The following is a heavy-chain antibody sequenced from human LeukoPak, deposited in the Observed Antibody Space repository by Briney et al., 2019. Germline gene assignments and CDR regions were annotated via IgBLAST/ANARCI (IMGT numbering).Heavy chain of an antibody. CDR2: IGKTSRDM. Sequence: GGSLRLSCAASGFSFSTSTMNWVRQAPGKGLEWISSIGKTSRDMYYADSVRGRFTISRDNAKNSLFLLMNSPRVEDTSVYYCVRGDNRDYWGQGTLVTVSS. V-gene: IGHV3-21*01. D-gene: IGHD1-14*01. CDR3: VRGDNRDY. CDR1: GFSFSTST. J-gene: IGHJ4*02.